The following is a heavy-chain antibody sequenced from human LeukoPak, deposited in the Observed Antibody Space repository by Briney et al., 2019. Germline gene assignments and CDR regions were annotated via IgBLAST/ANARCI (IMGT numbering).Heavy chain of an antibody. Sequence: PGGSLRLSCAASGFTFSSYAMHWVRQAPGKGLEWVAVIWYDGSNKYYADSVKGRFTISRDNSKNTLYLQMNSLRAEDTAVYYCATSYDSSGSDYWGQGTLVTVSS. CDR1: GFTFSSYA. D-gene: IGHD3-22*01. J-gene: IGHJ4*02. V-gene: IGHV3-33*08. CDR3: ATSYDSSGSDY. CDR2: IWYDGSNK.